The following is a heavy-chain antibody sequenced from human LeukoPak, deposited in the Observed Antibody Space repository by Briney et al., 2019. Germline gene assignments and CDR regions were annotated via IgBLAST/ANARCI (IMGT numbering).Heavy chain of an antibody. V-gene: IGHV3-21*01. CDR2: ISSSGSYI. D-gene: IGHD3-10*02. J-gene: IGHJ6*04. CDR3: AELGITMIGGV. CDR1: GFTFSIYS. Sequence: GGSLRLSCAASGFTFSIYSMDWVRQAPGKGLEWVSSISSSGSYIYYADSLKGRFTISRDNTKNSLYLQMNSLRAEDTAVYYCAELGITMIGGVWGKGTTVTISS.